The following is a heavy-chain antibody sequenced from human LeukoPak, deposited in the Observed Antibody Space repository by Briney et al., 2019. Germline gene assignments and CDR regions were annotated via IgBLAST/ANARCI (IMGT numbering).Heavy chain of an antibody. J-gene: IGHJ5*02. CDR1: GFTVSSNY. CDR3: ARDPGDTEAQGWFDP. D-gene: IGHD5-18*01. V-gene: IGHV3-66*01. Sequence: GGSLRLSCAASGFTVSSNYMSWVRQAPGKGLEWVSVIYSGGSTYYADSVKGRFTISRDNSKNTLYLQMNSLRAEDTAVYYCARDPGDTEAQGWFDPWGQGTLVTVSS. CDR2: IYSGGST.